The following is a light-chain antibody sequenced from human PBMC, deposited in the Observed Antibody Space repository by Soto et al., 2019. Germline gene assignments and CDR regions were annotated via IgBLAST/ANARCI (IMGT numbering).Light chain of an antibody. CDR2: GAF. CDR3: QQYGVSPLT. CDR1: QSVSSNY. Sequence: EIVMTQSPGTLSLSPGETATLSCRASQSVSSNYVAWFHQKPGQAPRLLIYGAFTRDAAIPDRFNGSGSGTDFALTISRLELEDSAVYYCQQYGVSPLTFGPGTKVDIK. V-gene: IGKV3-20*01. J-gene: IGKJ3*01.